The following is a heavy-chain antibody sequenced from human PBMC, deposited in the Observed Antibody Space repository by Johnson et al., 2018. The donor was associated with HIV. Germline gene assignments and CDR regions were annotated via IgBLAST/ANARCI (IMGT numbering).Heavy chain of an antibody. Sequence: QVQLVESGGGVVQPGRSLRLSCAASGFTFSSYAMHWVRQAPGKGLEWVAVISYDGSNKYYADSVKGRFTISRDNSKNTMHLQMNTLRAEDTAVYYCASQVRGLRLGVDAFDIWGQGTMVTVSS. J-gene: IGHJ3*02. V-gene: IGHV3-30*04. CDR3: ASQVRGLRLGVDAFDI. CDR1: GFTFSSYA. CDR2: ISYDGSNK. D-gene: IGHD3-16*01.